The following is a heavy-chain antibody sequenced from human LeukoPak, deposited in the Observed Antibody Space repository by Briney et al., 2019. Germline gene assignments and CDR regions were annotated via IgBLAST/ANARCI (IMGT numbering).Heavy chain of an antibody. J-gene: IGHJ5*01. D-gene: IGHD2-2*02. Sequence: PSETLSLTCTVSGGSVTKYYWHWIRQAPGKGLEWIGFIFHTGITNYNPSLKSRATISVDTSKNQFSLKLTSVTAADTAVYFCARDLFPINWFESWGQGTLVTVSS. CDR2: IFHTGIT. V-gene: IGHV4-59*02. CDR1: GGSVTKYY. CDR3: ARDLFPINWFES.